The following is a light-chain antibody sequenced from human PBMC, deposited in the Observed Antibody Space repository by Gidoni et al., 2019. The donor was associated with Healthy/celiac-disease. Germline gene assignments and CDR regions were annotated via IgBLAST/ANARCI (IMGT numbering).Light chain of an antibody. V-gene: IGKV4-1*01. J-gene: IGKJ1*01. CDR1: QSVLYTSNNKNY. Sequence: DIVMTQSPDSLPVSLVERATINCKSSQSVLYTSNNKNYLAWYQQKPGQPPKLLIYWASTRESGVPDRFSGSGSGTDFTLTISSLQAEDVAVYYCQQYYSTPWTFGQGTKVEIK. CDR3: QQYYSTPWT. CDR2: WAS.